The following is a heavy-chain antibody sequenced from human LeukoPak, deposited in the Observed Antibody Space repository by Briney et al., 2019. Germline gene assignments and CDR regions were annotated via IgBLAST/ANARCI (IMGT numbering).Heavy chain of an antibody. CDR3: ARRSSKRFNWYFDL. Sequence: PSETLSLTCAVYGGSFSGYYWSWIRQPPGKGLEWIGEINHSGSTNYNPSLKSRVTISVYTSKNQFSLKLRSVTAVDTAVYYCARRSSKRFNWYFDLWGRGTLVTVSS. V-gene: IGHV4-34*01. CDR2: INHSGST. J-gene: IGHJ2*01. CDR1: GGSFSGYY. D-gene: IGHD5-24*01.